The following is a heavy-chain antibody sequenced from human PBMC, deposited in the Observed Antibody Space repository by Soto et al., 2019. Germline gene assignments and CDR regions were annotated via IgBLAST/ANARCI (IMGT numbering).Heavy chain of an antibody. CDR3: ARAPHYDFWSGYSYYGMDV. V-gene: IGHV4-31*03. J-gene: IGHJ6*02. D-gene: IGHD3-3*01. CDR2: IYYSGST. Sequence: QVQLQESGPGLVKPSQTLSLTCTVSGGSISSGGYYWSWIRQHPGKGLDWIGYIYYSGSTYYNPSLQGRVTISVDASKNQFSLKLSSVTAADTAVYYCARAPHYDFWSGYSYYGMDVWGQGTTVSVSS. CDR1: GGSISSGGYY.